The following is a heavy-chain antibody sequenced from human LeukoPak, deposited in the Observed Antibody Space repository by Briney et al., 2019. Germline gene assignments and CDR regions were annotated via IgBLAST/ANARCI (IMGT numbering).Heavy chain of an antibody. Sequence: PGGSLRLSCAASGFTFSSYEMNWVRQAPGKGLEWVSYISSSGSTIYYADSVKGRFTISRDNAKNSLYLQMNSLRAEDTAVYYCARAGGNYAKFDYWGQGTLVTISS. J-gene: IGHJ4*02. D-gene: IGHD1-7*01. CDR1: GFTFSSYE. CDR2: ISSSGSTI. V-gene: IGHV3-48*03. CDR3: ARAGGNYAKFDY.